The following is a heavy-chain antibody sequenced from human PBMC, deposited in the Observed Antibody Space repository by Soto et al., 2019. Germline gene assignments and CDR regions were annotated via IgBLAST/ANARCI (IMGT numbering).Heavy chain of an antibody. J-gene: IGHJ4*02. Sequence: GCSLILSFVASGFTFSSHVMRWVRQAPGKGLEWVAVIWDNGSSQYYGDSVKGRFTISRDNSKDTVYLQMNSLRVEDTAGYYCARDLNGLVNYHPRDYWGQGT. CDR1: GFTFSSHV. V-gene: IGHV3-33*01. CDR2: IWDNGSSQ. CDR3: ARDLNGLVNYHPRDY. D-gene: IGHD1-7*01.